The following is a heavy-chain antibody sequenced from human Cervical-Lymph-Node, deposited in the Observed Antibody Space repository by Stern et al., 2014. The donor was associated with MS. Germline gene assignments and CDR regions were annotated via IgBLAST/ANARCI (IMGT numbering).Heavy chain of an antibody. CDR2: IFQRGNT. D-gene: IGHD3-9*01. CDR1: GGSISSDNW. Sequence: QVQLQESGPGLVKPSGTLSLTCAVSGGSISSDNWWSWVRQPPGKGLEWIGEIFQRGNTNYNPSLKSRVTISVDKSKNQFSLKLNSLTAADTAVYYCARASYNVLTDYYMGLIDYWGQGTLVAVSS. CDR3: ARASYNVLTDYYMGLIDY. J-gene: IGHJ4*02. V-gene: IGHV4-4*02.